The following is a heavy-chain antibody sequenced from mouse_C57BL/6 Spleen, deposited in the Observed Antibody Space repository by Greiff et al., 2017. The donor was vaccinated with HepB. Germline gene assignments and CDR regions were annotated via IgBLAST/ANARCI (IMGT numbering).Heavy chain of an antibody. J-gene: IGHJ2*01. D-gene: IGHD1-1*01. Sequence: EVQLVESGPGMVKPSQSLSLTCTVTGYSITSGYDWHWIRHFPGNKLEWMGYISYSGSTNYNPSLKSRISITHDTSKNHFFLKLNSVTTEDTATYYCARAYYGSLYFDYWGQGTTLTVSS. CDR1: GYSITSGYD. V-gene: IGHV3-1*01. CDR3: ARAYYGSLYFDY. CDR2: ISYSGST.